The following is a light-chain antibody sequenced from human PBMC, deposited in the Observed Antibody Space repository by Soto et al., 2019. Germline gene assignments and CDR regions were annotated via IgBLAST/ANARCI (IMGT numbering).Light chain of an antibody. CDR2: AAS. CDR1: QGISSY. J-gene: IGKJ4*01. Sequence: AIRMTQSPSSLSASTGDRVTITCRASQGISSYLAWYQQKPGKAPKLLIYAASTLQSGVPSRFSGSGSGTDFTLTISCLQSEDFATYYCQHYNNWPLTFGGGTKVDIK. V-gene: IGKV1-8*01. CDR3: QHYNNWPLT.